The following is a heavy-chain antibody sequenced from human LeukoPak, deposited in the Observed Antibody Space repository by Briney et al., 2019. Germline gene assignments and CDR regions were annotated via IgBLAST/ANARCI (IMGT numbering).Heavy chain of an antibody. V-gene: IGHV1-8*01. CDR3: ARGSQYTAMAHYYYYGMDV. Sequence: AASVSVSCKTSGYTFTSYDINWVRQATGQGREWMGWMNPNSGNTGYAQKFQGRVTMTRNTSISTAYMELSSLRSEDTAVYYCARGSQYTAMAHYYYYGMDVWGQGTTVTVSS. CDR1: GYTFTSYD. J-gene: IGHJ6*02. D-gene: IGHD5-18*01. CDR2: MNPNSGNT.